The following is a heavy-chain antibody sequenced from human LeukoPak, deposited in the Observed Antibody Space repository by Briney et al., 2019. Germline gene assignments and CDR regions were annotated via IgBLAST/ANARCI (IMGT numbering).Heavy chain of an antibody. D-gene: IGHD3-16*02. Sequence: PGRSLRLSCAASGFTFSSYAMHWVRQAPGKGLEWVAVISYDGSNKYYADSVKGRFTISRDNSKNTLYLQMNSLRAEDTAVYCCARGPSAGGYDYVWGSYRYTGQDYWGQGTLVTVSS. J-gene: IGHJ4*02. V-gene: IGHV3-30*04. CDR2: ISYDGSNK. CDR3: ARGPSAGGYDYVWGSYRYTGQDY. CDR1: GFTFSSYA.